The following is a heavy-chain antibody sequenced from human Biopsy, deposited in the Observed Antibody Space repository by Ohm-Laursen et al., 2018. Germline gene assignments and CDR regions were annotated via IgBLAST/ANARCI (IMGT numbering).Heavy chain of an antibody. D-gene: IGHD3-3*01. Sequence: GSLRLSCSAFGVTLSGYSMNWVRQAPGKGLEWLSYISGSGTTIFYADSVKGRFTVSRDNAKNSLYLQMNSLRAEDTAVYYCARFPDFWSGYYVDSWGQGTLVTVSS. CDR1: GVTLSGYS. J-gene: IGHJ4*02. CDR3: ARFPDFWSGYYVDS. CDR2: ISGSGTTI. V-gene: IGHV3-48*04.